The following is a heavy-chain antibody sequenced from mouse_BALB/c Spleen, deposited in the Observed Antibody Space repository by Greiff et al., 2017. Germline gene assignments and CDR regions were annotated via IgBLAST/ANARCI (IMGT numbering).Heavy chain of an antibody. Sequence: EVKLVESGGGLVQPGGSRKLSCAAPGFTFSSFGMHWVRQAPEKGLEWVAYISSGSSTIYYADTVKGRFTISRDNPKNTLFLRMTSLRSEDTAMYYCATDGYSYAMDYWGQGTSVTVSS. V-gene: IGHV5-17*02. CDR2: ISSGSSTI. J-gene: IGHJ4*01. D-gene: IGHD2-3*01. CDR1: GFTFSSFG. CDR3: ATDGYSYAMDY.